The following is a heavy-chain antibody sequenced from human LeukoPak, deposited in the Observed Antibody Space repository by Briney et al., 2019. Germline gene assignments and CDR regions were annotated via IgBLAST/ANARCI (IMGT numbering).Heavy chain of an antibody. CDR2: ISVYNGHT. V-gene: IGHV1-18*01. Sequence: ASVKVSCKASGYTFSSYGISWVRQAPGQGLEGMGWISVYNGHTNYAQKLQSRVTMTTDTSTSTAYMELRSLRSDDTAVYYCARGGEMTTIWFPNSDFDYWGQGTLVTVSS. D-gene: IGHD5-24*01. J-gene: IGHJ4*02. CDR1: GYTFSSYG. CDR3: ARGGEMTTIWFPNSDFDY.